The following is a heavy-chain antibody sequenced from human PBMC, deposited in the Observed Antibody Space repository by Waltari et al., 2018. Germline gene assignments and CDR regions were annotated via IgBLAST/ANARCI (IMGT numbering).Heavy chain of an antibody. CDR1: GGSISSYY. D-gene: IGHD6-19*01. CDR3: ARGGRGGARLGSGRAPRGLDV. Sequence: QVQLQESGPGLVKPSETLSLTCTVSGGSISSYYWSWIRQPPGKGLEWIGYIYYSGSTNFNPSLKSRVTISVDTSKKQVSLMLRSVTAADTAVYYCARGGRGGARLGSGRAPRGLDVWGQGTMVTVSS. CDR2: IYYSGST. V-gene: IGHV4-59*12. J-gene: IGHJ3*01.